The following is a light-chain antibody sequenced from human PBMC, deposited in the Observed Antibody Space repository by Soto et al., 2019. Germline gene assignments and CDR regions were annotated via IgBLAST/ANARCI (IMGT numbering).Light chain of an antibody. V-gene: IGKV3-15*01. CDR2: GAS. CDR1: QSISTN. J-gene: IGKJ1*01. CDR3: QQYDTWTWT. Sequence: EIVMTQTPASLSVSPGDRVMLSCGASQSISTNLAWYQQRPGQAPRLLIYGASTMATGIPARFSGSGSGTEFTLTISSLQSEDFAVYYCQQYDTWTWTFGQGTKVDIK.